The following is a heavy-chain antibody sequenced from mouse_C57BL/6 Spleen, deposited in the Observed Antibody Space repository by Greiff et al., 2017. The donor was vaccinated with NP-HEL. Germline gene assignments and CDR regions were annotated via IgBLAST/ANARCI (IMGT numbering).Heavy chain of an antibody. CDR2: IDPSDSYT. Sequence: QVQLQQPGAELVRPGTSVKLSCKASGYTFTSYWMHWVKQRPGQGLEWIGVIDPSDSYTNYNQKFKGKATLTVDTSSSTAYMQLSSLTSEDSAVYYCAREGLPIFDYWGQGTTLTVSS. D-gene: IGHD2-4*01. J-gene: IGHJ2*01. V-gene: IGHV1-59*01. CDR1: GYTFTSYW. CDR3: AREGLPIFDY.